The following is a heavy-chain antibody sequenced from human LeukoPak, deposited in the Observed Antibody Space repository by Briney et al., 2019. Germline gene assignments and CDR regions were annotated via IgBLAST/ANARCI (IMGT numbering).Heavy chain of an antibody. CDR1: GYALSELS. J-gene: IGHJ4*02. CDR2: VHPEDGET. V-gene: IGHV1-24*01. Sequence: ASVKVSCKVSGYALSELSMHWGRHGPGKGLEWMGGVHPEDGETIYAQKFQGRVAVTEDPSTDTAYMELSSLRSEDTAVYYCATDRGNIGWYLGFDYWGQGTVVTVSS. D-gene: IGHD6-19*01. CDR3: ATDRGNIGWYLGFDY.